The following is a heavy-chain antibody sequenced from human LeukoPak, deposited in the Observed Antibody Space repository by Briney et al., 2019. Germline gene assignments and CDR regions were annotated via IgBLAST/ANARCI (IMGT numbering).Heavy chain of an antibody. J-gene: IGHJ6*02. Sequence: ASVKVSCKASGGTFSSYAISWVRQAPGQGLEWMGRIIPILGIANYAQKFQGRVTITADKSTSTAYMELSSLRSEDTAVYYCARLIPSSEVRGVIPRYYYGMDVWGQGTTVTVSS. V-gene: IGHV1-69*04. CDR1: GGTFSSYA. D-gene: IGHD3-10*01. CDR2: IIPILGIA. CDR3: ARLIPSSEVRGVIPRYYYGMDV.